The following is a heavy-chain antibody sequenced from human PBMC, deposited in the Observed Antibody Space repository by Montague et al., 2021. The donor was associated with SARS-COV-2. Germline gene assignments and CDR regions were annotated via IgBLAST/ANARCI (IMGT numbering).Heavy chain of an antibody. V-gene: IGHV2-70*11. CDR1: GFSLSTSGMC. CDR3: ARMFGCTLAFDI. Sequence: PALVKPTQTLTLTCTFSGFSLSTSGMCVSWIRQPPGKALEWLARIDWDDDKHYSTSLKTRLTISKDTSKNQVVLTMTNMDPVDTATYYCARMFGCTLAFDIWGQGIMVTVSS. CDR2: IDWDDDK. J-gene: IGHJ3*02. D-gene: IGHD3-10*01.